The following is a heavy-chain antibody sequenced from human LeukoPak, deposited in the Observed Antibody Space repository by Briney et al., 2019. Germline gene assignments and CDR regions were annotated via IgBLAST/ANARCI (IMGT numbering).Heavy chain of an antibody. D-gene: IGHD3-10*01. CDR2: IYCSGST. CDR1: GGSISSGDYY. V-gene: IGHV4-30-4*01. CDR3: ARGYGPGSYYNY. Sequence: SQTLSLTCTVSGGSISSGDYYWSWIRQPPGKGLEWIGYIYCSGSTYYNPSLKSRVTISVDTSKNQFSLRLSSVTAADTAVYYCARGYGPGSYYNYWGQGTLVTVSS. J-gene: IGHJ4*02.